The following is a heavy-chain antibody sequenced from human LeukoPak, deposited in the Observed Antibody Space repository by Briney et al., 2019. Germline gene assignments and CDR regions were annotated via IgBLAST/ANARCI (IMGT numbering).Heavy chain of an antibody. CDR1: GGSISSYY. D-gene: IGHD3-3*01. V-gene: IGHV4-4*07. J-gene: IGHJ5*02. CDR2: VYTSGST. CDR3: ARDRYYDFWSGYLNWFDP. Sequence: SETLSLTCTVSGGSISSYYWSWIRQPAGKGLEWIGRVYTSGSTSYNPSLKSRVTMSVDTSKNQFSLKLSSVTAADTAVYYCARDRYYDFWSGYLNWFDPWGQGTLVTVSS.